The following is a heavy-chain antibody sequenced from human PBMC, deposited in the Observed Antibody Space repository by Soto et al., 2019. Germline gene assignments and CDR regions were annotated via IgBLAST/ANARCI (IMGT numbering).Heavy chain of an antibody. D-gene: IGHD4-17*01. CDR2: IKGDEITT. CDR1: GFTFSSYW. V-gene: IGHV3-74*01. Sequence: LRLSCAASGFTFSSYWIHWVRQAPGKGLVWVSRIKGDEITTNYADSVKGRFTISRDNAKNTVFLQMHSLRAEDTALYYCARGLYGAYGQDFWGQGILVTVSS. J-gene: IGHJ4*02. CDR3: ARGLYGAYGQDF.